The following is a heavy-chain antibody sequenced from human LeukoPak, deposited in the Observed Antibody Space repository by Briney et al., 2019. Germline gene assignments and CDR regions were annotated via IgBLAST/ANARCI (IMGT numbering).Heavy chain of an antibody. CDR2: ISTSGRT. CDR1: GRSVRSYY. Sequence: SDPLSLTCSLSGRSVRSYYWSWIRQPAGEGLESIGHISTSGRTNYNPSLQSRVVMSVDTSKNHFSLKLSSVTAADTAVYYCARGRVRQQLVGRKYYYYYMDVWGKGTTVTISS. CDR3: ARGRVRQQLVGRKYYYYYMDV. V-gene: IGHV4-4*07. J-gene: IGHJ6*03. D-gene: IGHD6-13*01.